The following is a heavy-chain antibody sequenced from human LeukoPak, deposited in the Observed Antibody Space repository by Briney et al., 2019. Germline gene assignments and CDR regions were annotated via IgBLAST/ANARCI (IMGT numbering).Heavy chain of an antibody. CDR2: IYYSGST. CDR3: ARNYCSSTSCLPYFDY. J-gene: IGHJ4*02. V-gene: IGHV4-59*11. CDR1: GGSISSHY. Sequence: NPSETLSLTCTVSGGSISSHYWSWIRQPPGKGLEWIGYIYYSGSTNYNPSLKSRVTISVDTSKNQFSLKLSSVTAADTAVYYCARNYCSSTSCLPYFDYWGQGTLVTVSS. D-gene: IGHD2-2*01.